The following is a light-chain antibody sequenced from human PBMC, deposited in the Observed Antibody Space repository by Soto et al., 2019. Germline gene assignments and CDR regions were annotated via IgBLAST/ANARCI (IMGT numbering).Light chain of an antibody. CDR3: AAWDDSLSGRV. CDR1: GSNIGPNY. V-gene: IGLV1-47*02. CDR2: NND. Sequence: QSVVTQPPLASGTPGQRVTMSCSGSGSNIGPNYVYWFQQFPGTAPKLLIYNNDQRPSGVPDRFSGSKSGTSASLDISGLRSEDEADYYCAAWDDSLSGRVFGGGTKLTVL. J-gene: IGLJ3*02.